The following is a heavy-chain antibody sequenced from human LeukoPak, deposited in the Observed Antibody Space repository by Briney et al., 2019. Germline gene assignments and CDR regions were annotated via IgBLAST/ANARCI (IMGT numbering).Heavy chain of an antibody. CDR1: GFTFSSYG. CDR3: AKEDNGSYLVYYYYGMDV. D-gene: IGHD1-26*01. J-gene: IGHJ6*02. Sequence: GGSLRLSCAASGFTFSSYGMHWVRQAPGKGLEWVAVISYDGSNKYYADSVKGRFTISRDNSKNTLYLLMNSLRAEDTAVYYCAKEDNGSYLVYYYYGMDVWGQGTTVTVSS. V-gene: IGHV3-30*18. CDR2: ISYDGSNK.